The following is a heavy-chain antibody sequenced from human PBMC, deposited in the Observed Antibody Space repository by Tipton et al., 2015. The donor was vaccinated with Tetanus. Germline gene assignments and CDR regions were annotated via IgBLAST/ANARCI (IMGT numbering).Heavy chain of an antibody. Sequence: TLSLTCAVYGASFSDYYWSWIRQAPGKGLEWIGEINHSGNTNHNPSLKSRVTLSVDTSKNQFSLKLNSVTAADTALYYCARIGVSTDTYYFDFWGPGTLVAVSS. CDR3: ARIGVSTDTYYFDF. J-gene: IGHJ4*02. V-gene: IGHV4-34*01. CDR2: INHSGNT. CDR1: GASFSDYY. D-gene: IGHD3-16*01.